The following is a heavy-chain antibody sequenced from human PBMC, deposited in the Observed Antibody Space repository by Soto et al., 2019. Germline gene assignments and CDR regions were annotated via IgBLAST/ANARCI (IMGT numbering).Heavy chain of an antibody. CDR2: IIPIFGTA. CDR1: GGTFSSYA. V-gene: IGHV1-69*13. D-gene: IGHD3-22*01. J-gene: IGHJ4*02. Sequence: ASVKVSCKASGGTFSSYAISLVRQAPGQGLEWMGGIIPIFGTANYAQKFQGRVTITADESTSTAYMELSSLRSEDTAVYYCARDLGYYDSSGQGPSYWGQGTLVTVSS. CDR3: ARDLGYYDSSGQGPSY.